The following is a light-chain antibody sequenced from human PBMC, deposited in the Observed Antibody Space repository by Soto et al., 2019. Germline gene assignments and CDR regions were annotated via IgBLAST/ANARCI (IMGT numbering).Light chain of an antibody. V-gene: IGKV3-20*01. CDR1: QSVSSSY. J-gene: IGKJ1*01. Sequence: ENVLTQSPGTLSLSPGERATLSCRASQSVSSSYLAWYQQKPGQAPRLLIYGASNRATGIPDRFSGSGSGTDFTLTISRLEPEDFAVYYCQQYGSSGTFGQGTRWIS. CDR3: QQYGSSGT. CDR2: GAS.